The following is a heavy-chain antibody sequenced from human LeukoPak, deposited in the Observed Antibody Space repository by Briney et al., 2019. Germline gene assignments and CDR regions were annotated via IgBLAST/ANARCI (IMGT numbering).Heavy chain of an antibody. V-gene: IGHV3-23*01. CDR3: AKGGKWDVTPFDY. CDR1: GFTFSNYA. Sequence: GGSLRLSCAASGFTFSNYAMSWVRQAPAKGLEWVSGISGSGGSAYYADPVKGRFTISRDNSKNTLYLQVNSLRAEDTAVYYCAKGGKWDVTPFDYWGQGTLVTVSS. CDR2: ISGSGGSA. J-gene: IGHJ4*02. D-gene: IGHD1-26*01.